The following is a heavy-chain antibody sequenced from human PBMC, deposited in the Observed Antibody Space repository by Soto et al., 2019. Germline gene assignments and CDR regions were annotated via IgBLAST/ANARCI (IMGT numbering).Heavy chain of an antibody. CDR1: GYSFTDYH. Sequence: ASVKVSCKASGYSFTDYHIHWVRQAPGQGLEWLGRINPKSGGTSTAQKFQGWVTMTRDRSISTVYMELTRLRSDDTAVYFCARGHSTDCSNGVCTFFYNHEMDVWGQGTTVTVSS. CDR3: ARGHSTDCSNGVCTFFYNHEMDV. CDR2: INPKSGGT. J-gene: IGHJ6*02. V-gene: IGHV1-2*04. D-gene: IGHD2-8*01.